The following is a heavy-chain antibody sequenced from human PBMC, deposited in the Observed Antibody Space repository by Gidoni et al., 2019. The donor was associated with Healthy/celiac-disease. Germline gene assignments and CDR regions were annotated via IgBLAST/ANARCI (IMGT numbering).Heavy chain of an antibody. CDR2: ISPGDSDT. CDR3: ASPRGGYSPGAFDI. V-gene: IGHV5-51*01. J-gene: IGHJ3*02. CDR1: GYSFTSYW. Sequence: EVQLLRSGPKVKSPGERQTISCHCTGYSFTSYWNGWVRQMPGKGVEWVGIISPGDSDTRYSPSFQGQVTISADKSISTAYLQWSSLKASDTAMYYWASPRGGYSPGAFDIWGQGTMVTVSS. D-gene: IGHD5-18*01.